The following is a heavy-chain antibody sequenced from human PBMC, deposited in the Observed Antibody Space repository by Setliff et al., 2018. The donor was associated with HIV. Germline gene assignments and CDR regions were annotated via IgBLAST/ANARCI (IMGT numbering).Heavy chain of an antibody. J-gene: IGHJ5*02. CDR2: VYHTGLT. D-gene: IGHD6-6*01. CDR3: ARVPSIAARFWFDP. CDR1: GGSISNTRFY. V-gene: IGHV4-39*01. Sequence: SETLSLTCTVSGGSISNTRFYWGWLRQPPGKGLEWVGNVYHTGLTEYNPTLKSRLTLSMDRSSEQFFLRLASVTVADTAVYYCARVPSIAARFWFDPWGPGTLVTVSA.